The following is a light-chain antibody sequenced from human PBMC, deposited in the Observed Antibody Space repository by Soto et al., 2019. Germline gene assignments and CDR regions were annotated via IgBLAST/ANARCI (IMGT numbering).Light chain of an antibody. CDR3: QQYGSSPTT. V-gene: IGKV3-20*01. CDR2: GAS. CDR1: QSVSSN. J-gene: IGKJ1*01. Sequence: EIVLTQSPGTLSLSPGERATLSCRASQSVSSNLAWYQQKPVQSPRLLIYGASTRATGIPDRFSGSGSGTDFTLTISRLEPEDFAVYYCQQYGSSPTTFGQGTKV.